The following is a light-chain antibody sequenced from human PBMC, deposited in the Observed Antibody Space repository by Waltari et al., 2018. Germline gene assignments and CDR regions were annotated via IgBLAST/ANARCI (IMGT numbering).Light chain of an antibody. CDR2: DVT. Sequence: QSALTQPASVSGSPGQSITISCTGTSSDVGGYDYVSWYQQHPGKAPKLLIYDVTKRPSWVSNRFSGSKSANTASLTISGLQAEDEADYYCFSYRRSSTWVFGEGTKLTVL. CDR1: SSDVGGYDY. J-gene: IGLJ3*02. CDR3: FSYRRSSTWV. V-gene: IGLV2-14*03.